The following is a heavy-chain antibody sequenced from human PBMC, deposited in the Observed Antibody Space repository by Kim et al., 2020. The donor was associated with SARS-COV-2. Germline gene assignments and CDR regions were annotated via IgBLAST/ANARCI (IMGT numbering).Heavy chain of an antibody. CDR3: ARDISWVRGGVLRGDAFDI. CDR1: GYTFTSYA. J-gene: IGHJ3*02. D-gene: IGHD2-8*01. CDR2: INAGNGNT. Sequence: ASVKVSCKASGYTFTSYAMHWVRQAPGQRLEWMGWINAGNGNTKYSQKFQGRVTITRDTSASTAYMELSSLRSDDTAVYYCARDISWVRGGVLRGDAFDIWGQGTMVTVSS. V-gene: IGHV1-3*01.